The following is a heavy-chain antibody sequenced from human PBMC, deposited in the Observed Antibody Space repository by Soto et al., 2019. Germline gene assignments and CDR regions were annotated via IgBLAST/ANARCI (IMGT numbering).Heavy chain of an antibody. J-gene: IGHJ6*02. CDR2: IYYSGST. CDR1: GGSISSGGYY. V-gene: IGHV4-31*03. CDR3: ARGGRRSPAMDV. Sequence: QVQLQESGPGLVRPSQTLSLTCTVSGGSISSGGYYWSWIRQHPGKGLEWIGYIYYSGSTYYNPSLKSRVTISVDPSKNQFSLKLSSVTAADTAVYYCARGGRRSPAMDVWGQGTTVTVSS.